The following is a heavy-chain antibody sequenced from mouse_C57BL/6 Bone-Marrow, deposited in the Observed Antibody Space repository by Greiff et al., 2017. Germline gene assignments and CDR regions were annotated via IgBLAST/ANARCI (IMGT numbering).Heavy chain of an antibody. J-gene: IGHJ1*03. V-gene: IGHV1-15*01. Sequence: QVQLKQSGAELVRPGASVTLSCKASGYTFTDYEMHWVKQTPVHGLEWIGAIDPETGGTAYNQKFKGKAILTADKSSSTAYMVLRSLTSEDSAVYYCTGWLLPYWYFDVWGTGTTVTVSS. CDR3: TGWLLPYWYFDV. CDR2: IDPETGGT. CDR1: GYTFTDYE. D-gene: IGHD2-3*01.